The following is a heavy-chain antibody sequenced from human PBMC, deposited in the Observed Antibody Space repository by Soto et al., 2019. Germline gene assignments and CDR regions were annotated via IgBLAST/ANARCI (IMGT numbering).Heavy chain of an antibody. Sequence: SETLSLTCTVSGGSISSYYWSWIRQPAGKGLEWIGRIYTSGSTNYNPSLKSRVTMSVDTSKNQFSLKLRSVAAADTAVYYCAKNVAVAGFGLDPWGQGILVTVSS. D-gene: IGHD6-19*01. CDR2: IYTSGST. CDR3: AKNVAVAGFGLDP. CDR1: GGSISSYY. J-gene: IGHJ5*02. V-gene: IGHV4-4*07.